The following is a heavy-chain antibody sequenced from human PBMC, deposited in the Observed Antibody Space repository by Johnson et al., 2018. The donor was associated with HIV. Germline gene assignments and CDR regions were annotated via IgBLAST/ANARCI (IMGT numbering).Heavy chain of an antibody. CDR2: IRSKAYGGTT. CDR1: GFSFGDYA. J-gene: IGHJ3*02. D-gene: IGHD6-19*01. CDR3: ARRGGSGWSAFDI. Sequence: VQLVESGGGLVQPGRSLRLSCTASGFSFGDYAMSWVRQAPGKGLEWISFIRSKAYGGTTEYAASVKGRFTISRDDSKSIAYLQMNSLRAEDTALYYCARRGGSGWSAFDIWGQGTIVTVSS. V-gene: IGHV3-49*04.